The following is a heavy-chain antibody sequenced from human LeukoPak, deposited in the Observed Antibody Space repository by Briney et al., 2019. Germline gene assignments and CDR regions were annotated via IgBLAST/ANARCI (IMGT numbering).Heavy chain of an antibody. CDR1: GFTFSNSD. CDR2: ITTSSSYI. V-gene: IGHV3-21*01. Sequence: GGSLSLSCATSGFTFSNSDMNWVRQAPGKGLEWVSSITTSSSYIYYAESVRGRFTISRDNAKNSLYLRMNSLRAEDTAVYYCARPYDFWSGYLYYGMDVWGQGTTVTVSS. CDR3: ARPYDFWSGYLYYGMDV. J-gene: IGHJ6*02. D-gene: IGHD3-3*01.